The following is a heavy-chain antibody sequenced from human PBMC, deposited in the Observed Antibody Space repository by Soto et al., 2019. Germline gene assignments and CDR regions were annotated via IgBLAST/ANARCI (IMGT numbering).Heavy chain of an antibody. V-gene: IGHV3-30*18. D-gene: IGHD5-18*01. CDR2: ISYDGSNK. J-gene: IGHJ6*02. CDR3: AKDLDTAMVVYYGMDV. CDR1: GFTFSSCG. Sequence: QVQLVESGGGVVQPGRSLRLSCAASGFTFSSCGMHWVRQAPGKGLEWVAVISYDGSNKYYADSVKGRFTISRDNSKNTLYLQMNSLRAEDTAVYYCAKDLDTAMVVYYGMDVWGQGTTVTVSS.